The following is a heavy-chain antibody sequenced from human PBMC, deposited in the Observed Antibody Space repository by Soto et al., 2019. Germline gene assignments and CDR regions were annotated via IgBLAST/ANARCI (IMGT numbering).Heavy chain of an antibody. CDR3: ARVSDCSSTSCYTNHFDY. CDR1: GGSFSGYY. D-gene: IGHD2-2*02. CDR2: INHSGST. V-gene: IGHV4-34*01. J-gene: IGHJ4*02. Sequence: SETLSLTCAVYGGSFSGYYWSWIRQPPGKGLEWIGEINHSGSTNYNPSLKSRVTISVDTSKNQFSLKLSSVTAADTAVYYCARVSDCSSTSCYTNHFDYWGQGTLVTVSS.